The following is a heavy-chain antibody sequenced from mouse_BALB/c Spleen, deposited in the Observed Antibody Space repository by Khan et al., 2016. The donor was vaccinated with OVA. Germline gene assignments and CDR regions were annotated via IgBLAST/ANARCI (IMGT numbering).Heavy chain of an antibody. CDR3: AKGVWSYYYTLDY. V-gene: IGHV2-6-5*01. Sequence: QVQLKQSGPGLVAPSQNLSITCTVSGFSLSDYGVSWIRQPPGRGLEWLGVIWGGGSTYYNSALRSRLTISKDNSKSQVFLNMSSLQSDDTAMFYCAKGVWSYYYTLDYWGQGTSVTVSS. CDR2: IWGGGST. CDR1: GFSLSDYG. J-gene: IGHJ4*01.